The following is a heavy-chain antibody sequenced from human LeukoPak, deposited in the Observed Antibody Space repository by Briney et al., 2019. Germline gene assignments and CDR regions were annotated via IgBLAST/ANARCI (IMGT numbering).Heavy chain of an antibody. V-gene: IGHV4-59*12. CDR1: GGSINNYY. CDR3: ARDLGQIWLVQGGDYYYYGMDV. Sequence: PSETLSLTCTVSGGSINNYYWSWVRQPPGEGLEWIAYIYYSGSTNYNPSLKTRVTISVDTSKNQLSLRLNSVTAADTAVYYCARDLGQIWLVQGGDYYYYGMDVWGQGTTVTVSS. CDR2: IYYSGST. J-gene: IGHJ6*02. D-gene: IGHD6-19*01.